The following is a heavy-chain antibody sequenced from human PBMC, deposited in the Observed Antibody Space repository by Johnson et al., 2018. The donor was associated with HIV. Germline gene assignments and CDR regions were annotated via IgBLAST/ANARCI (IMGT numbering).Heavy chain of an antibody. V-gene: IGHV3-48*04. CDR3: AREGYSYGYDAFDI. J-gene: IGHJ3*02. D-gene: IGHD5-18*01. CDR2: ISSTKNTI. Sequence: LEWVSYISSTKNTIYYADSVKGRFTISRDNAKNTLYLQMNSLRAEDTAVYYCAREGYSYGYDAFDIWGQGTMVTVSS.